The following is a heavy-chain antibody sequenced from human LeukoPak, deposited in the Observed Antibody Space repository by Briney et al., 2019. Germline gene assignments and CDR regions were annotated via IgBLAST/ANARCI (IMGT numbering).Heavy chain of an antibody. V-gene: IGHV3-30*18. D-gene: IGHD2-8*02. Sequence: GGSLRLSCAASGFTFSNYGLHWVRQAPGKGLEWLAVISYDGSNKYYADSGKGRFTISRDNSENTLYLQMNSLRAEDTAVYYCAKAEYCTGARCYSAAFAYWGQGTLVTVSS. CDR2: ISYDGSNK. CDR3: AKAEYCTGARCYSAAFAY. J-gene: IGHJ4*02. CDR1: GFTFSNYG.